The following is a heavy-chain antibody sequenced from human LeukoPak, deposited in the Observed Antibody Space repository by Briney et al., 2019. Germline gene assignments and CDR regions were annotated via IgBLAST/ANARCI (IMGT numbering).Heavy chain of an antibody. J-gene: IGHJ4*02. D-gene: IGHD6-6*01. Sequence: TGGSLRLSCAASGFTFSRYWMNWVRQAPGKGLEWVANIKHDGSTQNYVDSVKGRFTISRDNAGNSLYLQMNSLRAEDTAVYYCARDSSSGFDYWGQGTLVTVSS. CDR2: IKHDGSTQ. V-gene: IGHV3-7*01. CDR1: GFTFSRYW. CDR3: ARDSSSGFDY.